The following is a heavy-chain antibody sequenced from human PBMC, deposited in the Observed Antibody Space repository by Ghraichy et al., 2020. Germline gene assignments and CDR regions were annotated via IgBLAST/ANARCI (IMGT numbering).Heavy chain of an antibody. CDR2: IYYSGNT. CDR3: ARLLSNYHTKLGTYDSGSYYLDY. Sequence: SETLSLTCTVSGGSISSHYWSWIRQPPGKGLEWIGYIYYSGNTNYNPSLKSRVTISVDTSKNQFSLKLSSVTAADTAVYYCARLLSNYHTKLGTYDSGSYYLDYWGQGTLVTVSS. V-gene: IGHV4-59*08. D-gene: IGHD3-10*01. CDR1: GGSISSHY. J-gene: IGHJ4*02.